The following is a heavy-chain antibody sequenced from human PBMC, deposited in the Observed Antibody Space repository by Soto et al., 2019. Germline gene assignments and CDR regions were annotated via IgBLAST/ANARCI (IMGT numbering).Heavy chain of an antibody. CDR2: ISTYDGNT. CDR1: GYTFFTYG. J-gene: IGHJ5*02. CDR3: ARKSSRSSWFDP. D-gene: IGHD6-6*01. Sequence: QVQLVQSGAEVKKPGASVKVSCKASGYTFFTYGITWVRQAPGQGLEWMGWISTYDGNTDYAQKLQGRVTMTTDTPTRTAYMELRRLRSDDTAVYYCARKSSRSSWFDPWGQGTLVTGSS. V-gene: IGHV1-18*01.